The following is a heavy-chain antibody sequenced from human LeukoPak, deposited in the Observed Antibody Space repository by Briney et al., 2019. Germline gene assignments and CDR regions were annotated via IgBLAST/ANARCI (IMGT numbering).Heavy chain of an antibody. J-gene: IGHJ4*02. CDR1: GYTFTGYY. V-gene: IGHV1-2*02. D-gene: IGHD2-15*01. CDR2: INPNSGGT. CDR3: ARADCSGGSCSPDY. Sequence: ASVKVSCKASGYTFTGYYMHWVGQPPGQGLEWMGWINPNSGGTNYAQKFQGRVTMTRDTSISTAYMELSRLRSDDTAVYYCARADCSGGSCSPDYWGQGTLVTVSS.